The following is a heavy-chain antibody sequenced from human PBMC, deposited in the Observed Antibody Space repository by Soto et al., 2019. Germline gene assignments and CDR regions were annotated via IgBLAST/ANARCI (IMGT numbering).Heavy chain of an antibody. V-gene: IGHV4-39*01. CDR2: LYFTGNT. J-gene: IGHJ6*03. CDR3: ASRPVSSNLWSGSNYCYYMEV. D-gene: IGHD3-3*01. Sequence: PSETLCLTCTVSGGSMSDPGYHWVCNRQPPGTEPEWVGSLYFTGNTYYNPSLESRVTLSVDRSKNQFSLKMSSVTAADTAVYYCASRPVSSNLWSGSNYCYYMEVWGKGTTVTVSS. CDR1: GGSMSDPGYH.